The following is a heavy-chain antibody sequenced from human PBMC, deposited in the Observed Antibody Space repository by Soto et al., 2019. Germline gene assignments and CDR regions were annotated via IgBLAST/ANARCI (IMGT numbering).Heavy chain of an antibody. CDR3: ARDAIYDGSGYYGSYFDY. CDR1: AFTFRSYA. J-gene: IGHJ4*02. V-gene: IGHV3-30-3*01. CDR2: ISYDGTYK. Sequence: ESGGGVVQPGRSLRLSCAASAFTFRSYAMHWVRQAPGKGLEWVAVISYDGTYKYYADSVKGRFTISRDNSKNTLYLQMSSLRTEDTAVYYCARDAIYDGSGYYGSYFDYWGQGSLVTVSS. D-gene: IGHD3-22*01.